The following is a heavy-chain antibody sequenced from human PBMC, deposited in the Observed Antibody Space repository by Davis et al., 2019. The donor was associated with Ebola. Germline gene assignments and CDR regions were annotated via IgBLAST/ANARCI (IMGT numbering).Heavy chain of an antibody. Sequence: AASVKVSCKTFGYTFTNYYIHWVRQAPGQGLEWMGIINPSVSNTGYAQKFQGRVTMTRDTSTSTVYMELTSLRSEDTAVYYCAREAHGSGNYYKAFDYWGQGTLVTVSS. V-gene: IGHV1-46*01. CDR2: INPSVSNT. CDR3: AREAHGSGNYYKAFDY. CDR1: GYTFTNYY. D-gene: IGHD3-10*01. J-gene: IGHJ4*02.